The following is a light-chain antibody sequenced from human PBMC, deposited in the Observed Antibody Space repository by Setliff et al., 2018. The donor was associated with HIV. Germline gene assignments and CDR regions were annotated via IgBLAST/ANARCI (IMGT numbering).Light chain of an antibody. V-gene: IGLV2-14*01. CDR1: SNDVGDNNY. Sequence: QPALTQPASVSGSPGQSIIISCTGTSNDVGDNNYVSWYQQHPGKAPKFIIYEVSIRPSGVSTRFSGSKSGNTASLTISGLQAEDEADYYCISYTVNNSPLYVLGSGTKVTVL. CDR3: ISYTVNNSPLYV. J-gene: IGLJ1*01. CDR2: EVS.